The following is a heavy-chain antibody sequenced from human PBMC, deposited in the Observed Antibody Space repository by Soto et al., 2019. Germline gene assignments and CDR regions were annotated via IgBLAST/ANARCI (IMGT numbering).Heavy chain of an antibody. Sequence: AETRSLTWDVSVVSMRRQSWTWIRQRPGKGLEWVGFIYYTGRTNYSPSLKSRVTISIDTSKNEVSLKLTSVSAADTARYYCAKMEGRAASYYYGMDVWGRGTTVTVSS. J-gene: IGHJ6*02. V-gene: IGHV4-59*11. CDR2: IYYTGRT. D-gene: IGHD2-8*01. CDR1: VVSMRRQS. CDR3: AKMEGRAASYYYGMDV.